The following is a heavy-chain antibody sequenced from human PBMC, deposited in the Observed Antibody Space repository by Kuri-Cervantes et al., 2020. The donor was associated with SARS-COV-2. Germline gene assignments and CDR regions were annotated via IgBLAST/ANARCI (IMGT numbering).Heavy chain of an antibody. D-gene: IGHD4-11*01. CDR2: ISGTGGST. Sequence: GESLKISCAASGFTFSSFGMSWVRQAPGKGLEWVSAISGTGGSTYYADSVKGRFTISRDNSKNTLYLQMNSLRAEDTAVYYCAREPITVTTNDYYYYGMDVWGQGTTVTVSS. CDR1: GFTFSSFG. V-gene: IGHV3-23*01. CDR3: AREPITVTTNDYYYYGMDV. J-gene: IGHJ6*02.